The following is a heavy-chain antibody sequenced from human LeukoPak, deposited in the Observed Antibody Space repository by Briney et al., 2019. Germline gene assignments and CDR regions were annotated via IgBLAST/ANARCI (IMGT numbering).Heavy chain of an antibody. J-gene: IGHJ4*02. D-gene: IGHD1-14*01. CDR2: IAYDGSRA. CDR3: TRYNNDHFDY. V-gene: IGHV3-33*01. Sequence: GRSLRLSCAGSGFTFGGYGMHWFRPTPGKGLEWVAVIAYDGSRAFYADSVKGRFTISRDNSKNTMSVQMDDLRAEDTAVYYCTRYNNDHFDYWGQGTLVTVSS. CDR1: GFTFGGYG.